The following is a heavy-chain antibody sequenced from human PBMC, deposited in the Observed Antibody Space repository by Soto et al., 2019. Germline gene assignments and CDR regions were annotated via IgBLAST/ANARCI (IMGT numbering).Heavy chain of an antibody. CDR1: GGSFSGYY. J-gene: IGHJ5*02. D-gene: IGHD3-3*01. CDR3: ARGPPATTFAVVIKLKAWFDP. Sequence: PSETLSLTCAFYGGSFSGYYWSWIRQPPGKGLEWIGEINHSGSTNYNPSLKSRVTISVDTSKNQFSLKLSSVTAADTAVYYCARGPPATTFAVVIKLKAWFDPWGQGTLVTVSS. V-gene: IGHV4-34*01. CDR2: INHSGST.